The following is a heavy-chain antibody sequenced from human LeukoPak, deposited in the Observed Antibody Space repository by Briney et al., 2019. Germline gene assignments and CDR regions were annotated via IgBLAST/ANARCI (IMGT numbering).Heavy chain of an antibody. Sequence: PGGSLRLSCAVSGFTFSSYAMSWVRQAPGKGLEWVSAISGSGGSTYYAGSVKGRFTISRDNSKNMLYLQMNSLRAEDTAVYYWTKGYTAMGAHDAFDIWGQRTIVTVSS. CDR1: GFTFSSYA. D-gene: IGHD5-18*01. J-gene: IGHJ3*02. CDR3: TKGYTAMGAHDAFDI. V-gene: IGHV3-23*01. CDR2: ISGSGGST.